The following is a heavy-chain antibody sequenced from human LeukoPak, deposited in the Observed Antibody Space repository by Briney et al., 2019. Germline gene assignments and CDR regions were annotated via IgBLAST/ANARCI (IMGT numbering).Heavy chain of an antibody. V-gene: IGHV3-30*02. CDR1: GFTFSSYG. J-gene: IGHJ4*02. Sequence: GGSLRLSCAASGFTFSSYGMHWVRQAPGKGLEWVAFIRYDGSNKYYADSVKGRFTISRDNSKNTLYLQMNSLRAEDTAVYYCAKEPHPTYYYDSSGYGIDYWGQGTLVTVSS. CDR3: AKEPHPTYYYDSSGYGIDY. D-gene: IGHD3-22*01. CDR2: IRYDGSNK.